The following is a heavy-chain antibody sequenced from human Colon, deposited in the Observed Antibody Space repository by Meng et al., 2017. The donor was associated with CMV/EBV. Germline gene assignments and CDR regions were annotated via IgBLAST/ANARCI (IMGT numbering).Heavy chain of an antibody. Sequence: SETLSLTCTVSGASFISGNDYWSWIRQPPGKGLEWIGYIYYSGSTNYNPSLKSRVTISVDTSKNQFSLKLSSVTAADTAVYYCARGGLTPGEGGWFDPWGQGTLVTVSS. D-gene: IGHD3-9*01. CDR3: ARGGLTPGEGGWFDP. V-gene: IGHV4-61*01. CDR2: IYYSGST. CDR1: GASFISGNDY. J-gene: IGHJ5*02.